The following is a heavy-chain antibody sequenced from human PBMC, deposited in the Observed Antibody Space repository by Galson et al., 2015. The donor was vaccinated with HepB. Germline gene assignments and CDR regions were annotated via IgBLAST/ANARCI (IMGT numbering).Heavy chain of an antibody. D-gene: IGHD3-3*01. CDR3: ARDQYYDFWSASAGYYGMDV. Sequence: SVKVSCKASGYTFTSHGISWVRQAPGQGLEWMGWISVYNGNTNYAQKLQGRVTMTTDTSTSTAYMELRSLRSDDTAVYYCARDQYYDFWSASAGYYGMDVWGQGTTVTVSS. V-gene: IGHV1-18*04. CDR1: GYTFTSHG. J-gene: IGHJ6*02. CDR2: ISVYNGNT.